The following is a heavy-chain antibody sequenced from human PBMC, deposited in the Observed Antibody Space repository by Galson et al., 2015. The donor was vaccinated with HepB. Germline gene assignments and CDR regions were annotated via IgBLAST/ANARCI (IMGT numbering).Heavy chain of an antibody. CDR2: IRSYNGNT. CDR1: GYTFTGYY. D-gene: IGHD3-22*01. V-gene: IGHV1-18*04. J-gene: IGHJ4*02. Sequence: SVKVSCKASGYTFTGYYMHWVRLAPGQGLEWMGWIRSYNGNTHYAQKIQDRVTMTTDTSTSTAYMELRSLRSDDTAVYYCARDEDYYDTSGHSLRYFDYWGQGTLVTVSS. CDR3: ARDEDYYDTSGHSLRYFDY.